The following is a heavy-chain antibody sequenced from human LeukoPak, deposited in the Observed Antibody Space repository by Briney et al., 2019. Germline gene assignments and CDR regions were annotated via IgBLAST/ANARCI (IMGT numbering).Heavy chain of an antibody. J-gene: IGHJ4*02. CDR2: ISYDGSNK. Sequence: GGSLRLSCAASGFTFSSYGVHWVRQAPGKGLEWVTVISYDGSNKYYADSVKGRFNISRDNSKNTLYLQMNSLRAEDTAVYYCAKSGGGYSSGWFYWGQGTLVTVSS. D-gene: IGHD6-19*01. V-gene: IGHV3-30*18. CDR1: GFTFSSYG. CDR3: AKSGGGYSSGWFY.